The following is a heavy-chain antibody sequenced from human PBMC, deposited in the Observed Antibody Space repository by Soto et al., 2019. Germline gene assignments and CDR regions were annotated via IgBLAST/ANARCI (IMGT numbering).Heavy chain of an antibody. CDR3: SRVTMTAVSKTAS. J-gene: IGHJ5*02. V-gene: IGHV3-48*01. CDR1: GFIFTTSS. D-gene: IGHD2-21*02. CDR2: ISPPGSTI. Sequence: EVQLLESGGVLVQPGGSLRLSCAASGFIFTTSSMNCVRLAPGKGLEWLSYISPPGSTIYYADSVKGRCTISRDNAKNSLYLQVSGLRVEDTAAYYCSRVTMTAVSKTASWGEGALVTVAS.